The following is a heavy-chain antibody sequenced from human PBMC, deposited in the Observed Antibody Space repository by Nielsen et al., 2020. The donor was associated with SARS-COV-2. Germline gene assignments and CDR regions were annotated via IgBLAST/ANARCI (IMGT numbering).Heavy chain of an antibody. D-gene: IGHD3-9*01. CDR1: GFTVSSNY. CDR3: ARDVNSDILTGYQDADFDY. V-gene: IGHV3-53*04. Sequence: GESLKISCAASGFTVSSNYMSWVRQAPGKGLEWVSVIYSGGSTYYADSVKGRFTISRHNSKNTLYLQMNSLRAEDTAVYYSARDVNSDILTGYQDADFDYWGQGTLVTVSS. J-gene: IGHJ4*01. CDR2: IYSGGST.